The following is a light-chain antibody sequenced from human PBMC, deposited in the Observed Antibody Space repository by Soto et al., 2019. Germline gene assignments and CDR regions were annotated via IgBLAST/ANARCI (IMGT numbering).Light chain of an antibody. J-gene: IGKJ1*01. Sequence: DIQMTQSPSTLSAFVGDRVTITCRASQSISNWLAWYQQKPGKAPKLLIYKASNLEGGVPSRFSGSGSGTEFTLTISSLQPDDFATYYCQQYDTYSRTFGQGTKVEIK. V-gene: IGKV1-5*03. CDR2: KAS. CDR1: QSISNW. CDR3: QQYDTYSRT.